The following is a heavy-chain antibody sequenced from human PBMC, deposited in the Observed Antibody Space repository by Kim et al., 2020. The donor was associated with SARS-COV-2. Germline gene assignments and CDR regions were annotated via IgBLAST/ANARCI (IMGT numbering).Heavy chain of an antibody. J-gene: IGHJ4*02. D-gene: IGHD3-10*01. CDR3: ARGYGSGTPDFDY. Sequence: YPGSVKGRFTISRENAKNSLYLQMNSLGAGDTAVYYCARGYGSGTPDFDYWGQGTLVTVSS. V-gene: IGHV3-13*01.